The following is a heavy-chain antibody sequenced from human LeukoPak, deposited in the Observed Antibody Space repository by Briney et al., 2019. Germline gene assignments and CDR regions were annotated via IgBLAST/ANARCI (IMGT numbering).Heavy chain of an antibody. Sequence: GGSLRLSCAASGFTFDNYAMHWVRHAPGKGLEWLSIIRWNSGYIGYADSVKGRFTISRDNAKKSLDLQMNSLRAEDTAFYYCAKVRGTYSSGYFFDYWGQGTLVTVSS. J-gene: IGHJ4*02. CDR2: IRWNSGYI. V-gene: IGHV3-9*01. CDR1: GFTFDNYA. CDR3: AKVRGTYSSGYFFDY. D-gene: IGHD6-19*01.